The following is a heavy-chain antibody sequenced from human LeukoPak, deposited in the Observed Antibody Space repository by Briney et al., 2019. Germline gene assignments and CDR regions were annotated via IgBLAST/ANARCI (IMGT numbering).Heavy chain of an antibody. CDR1: GFTFTTYG. Sequence: PGGSLRLSCAASGFTFTTYGMHWVRQAPGKGLEWVSFILYDGSDKYYADSVKGRFTISRDNAKNSLYLQMNSLRAEDTAVYYCARWVTTIDYWGQGTLVTVSS. CDR3: ARWVTTIDY. CDR2: ILYDGSDK. J-gene: IGHJ4*02. D-gene: IGHD4-17*01. V-gene: IGHV3-30*02.